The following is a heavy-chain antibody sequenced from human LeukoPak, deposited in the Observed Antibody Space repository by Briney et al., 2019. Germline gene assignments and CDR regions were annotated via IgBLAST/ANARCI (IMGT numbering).Heavy chain of an antibody. V-gene: IGHV1-46*01. J-gene: IGHJ4*02. CDR3: AREVKANPRFDY. D-gene: IGHD4/OR15-4a*01. CDR1: GYTFTSYY. CDR2: INPSGGDT. Sequence: ASVKVSCKASGYTFTSYYMHWVRQAPGQGLEWMGIINPSGGDTSYAQKFQGRLTMTRDTSTNTVYMELTSLRSEDTAVYYCAREVKANPRFDYWGQGTQVTVSS.